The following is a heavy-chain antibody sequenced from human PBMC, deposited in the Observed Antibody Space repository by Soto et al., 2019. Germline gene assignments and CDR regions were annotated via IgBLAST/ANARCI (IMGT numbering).Heavy chain of an antibody. CDR1: GGSISSSSYY. CDR3: ASRTHSYGNYYFDY. CDR2: IYYSGST. J-gene: IGHJ4*02. D-gene: IGHD5-18*01. Sequence: SETLSLTCTVSGGSISSSSYYWGWIRQPPGKGLEWIGSIYYSGSTYYNPSLKSRVTISVDTSKNQFSLKLSSVTAADTAVYYCASRTHSYGNYYFDYWGQGTLVTVSS. V-gene: IGHV4-39*01.